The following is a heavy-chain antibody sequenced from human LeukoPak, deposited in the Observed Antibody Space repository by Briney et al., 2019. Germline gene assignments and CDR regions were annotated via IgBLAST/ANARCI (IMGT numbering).Heavy chain of an antibody. J-gene: IGHJ3*02. CDR2: IYYSGST. CDR1: GGSISSYY. V-gene: IGHV4-59*01. D-gene: IGHD2-2*02. Sequence: ASETLSLTCTVSGGSISSYYWSWIRQPPGKGLEWIGYIYYSGSTNYNPSLKSRVTMSVDTSKNQFSLKLSSVTAADTAVYYCARTHCSSTSCYIGGAFDIWGQGTMVTVSS. CDR3: ARTHCSSTSCYIGGAFDI.